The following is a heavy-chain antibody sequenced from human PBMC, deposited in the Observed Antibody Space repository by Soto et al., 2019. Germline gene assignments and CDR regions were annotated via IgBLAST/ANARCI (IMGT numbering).Heavy chain of an antibody. V-gene: IGHV3-30*18. CDR2: ISYDGSDK. D-gene: IGHD3-16*02. CDR1: GFTFSSYA. Sequence: QVQLVESGGGVVQPGRSLRLSCAASGFTFSSYAMHWVRQAPGKGLEWVAVISYDGSDKYYADSVKGRFTISRDNSKNTLNLQRNSLRADDTAVSYCAKARGGLSPESYDYWGQGSLITVSS. CDR3: AKARGGLSPESYDY. J-gene: IGHJ4*02.